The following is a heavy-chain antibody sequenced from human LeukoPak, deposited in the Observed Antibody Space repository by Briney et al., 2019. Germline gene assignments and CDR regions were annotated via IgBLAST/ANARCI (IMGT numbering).Heavy chain of an antibody. J-gene: IGHJ6*02. V-gene: IGHV4-39*07. Sequence: PSETLSLTCTVSGGSISSGSYYWSWIRQPPGKGLEWIGEVNHSGSTNYNPSLKSRVTISVDTSKNQFSLKLSSVTAADTAVYYCAHGMDVWGQGTTVTVSS. CDR2: VNHSGST. CDR3: AHGMDV. CDR1: GGSISSGSYY.